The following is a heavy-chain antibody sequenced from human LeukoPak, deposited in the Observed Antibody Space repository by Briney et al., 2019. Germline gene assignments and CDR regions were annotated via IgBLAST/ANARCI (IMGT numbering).Heavy chain of an antibody. J-gene: IGHJ3*02. Sequence: AGGSLRLSCSASGFTFSSYAMHWVRQAPGKGLEYVSAVSDNGGSTYYADSVKGRFTISRDNSKNTLYLQTSSLRAEDTAVYYCVKGGQYSRDAFDIWGQGTMVTVSS. CDR2: VSDNGGST. D-gene: IGHD5-18*01. V-gene: IGHV3-64D*06. CDR1: GFTFSSYA. CDR3: VKGGQYSRDAFDI.